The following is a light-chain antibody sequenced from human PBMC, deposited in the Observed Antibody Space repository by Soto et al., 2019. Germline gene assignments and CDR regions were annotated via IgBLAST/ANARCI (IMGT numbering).Light chain of an antibody. CDR1: QIVSSN. Sequence: EIVMTQSPATLSVSPGERATLSCRASQIVSSNLAWYQQKPGQAPMLLIYGASTRATGIPARFSGSGSGTEFTLTISSLQSEDFAVYYCQQYNNWPRTFGQGTKVEIK. CDR2: GAS. CDR3: QQYNNWPRT. J-gene: IGKJ1*01. V-gene: IGKV3-15*01.